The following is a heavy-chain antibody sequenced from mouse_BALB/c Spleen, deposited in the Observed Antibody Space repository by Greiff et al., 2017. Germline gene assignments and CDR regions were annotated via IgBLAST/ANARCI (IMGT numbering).Heavy chain of an antibody. CDR2: IYPSDSYT. CDR1: GYTFTSYW. J-gene: IGHJ4*01. Sequence: VQLQQPGAELVRPGASVKLSCKASGYTFTSYWINWVKQRPGQGLEWIGNIYPSDSYTNYNQKFKDKATLTVDKSSSTAYMQLSSPTSEDSAVYYCTRSGAMDYWGQGTSVTVSS. V-gene: IGHV1-69*02. D-gene: IGHD3-1*01. CDR3: TRSGAMDY.